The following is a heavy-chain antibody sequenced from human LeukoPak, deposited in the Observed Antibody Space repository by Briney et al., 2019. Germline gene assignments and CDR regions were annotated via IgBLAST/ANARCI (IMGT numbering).Heavy chain of an antibody. CDR1: GGSISSSSYY. D-gene: IGHD3-22*01. Sequence: PSETLSLTCTVSGGSISSSSYYWGWIRQPPGKGLEWIGSIYYSGSTYYNPSLKSRVTISVDTSKNQFSLKLSSVTAADTAVYYCARRAHYYDSSGYSFDYWGQGTLVTVSS. V-gene: IGHV4-39*01. J-gene: IGHJ4*02. CDR2: IYYSGST. CDR3: ARRAHYYDSSGYSFDY.